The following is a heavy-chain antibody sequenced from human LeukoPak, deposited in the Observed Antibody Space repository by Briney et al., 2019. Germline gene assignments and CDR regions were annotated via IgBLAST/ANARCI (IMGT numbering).Heavy chain of an antibody. D-gene: IGHD2-21*01. CDR1: GFTFSSYG. CDR3: AKAPVTSCRGAYCYPFDS. J-gene: IGHJ4*02. CDR2: IRYDGSNK. V-gene: IGHV3-30*02. Sequence: PGGSLRLSCAASGFTFSSYGMHWVRQAPGEGLEWVAFIRYDGSNKYYADSVRGRFTISRDNSKNTLYLQMNSLRAEDAAVYFCAKAPVTSCRGAYCYPFDSWGQGTLVTVSS.